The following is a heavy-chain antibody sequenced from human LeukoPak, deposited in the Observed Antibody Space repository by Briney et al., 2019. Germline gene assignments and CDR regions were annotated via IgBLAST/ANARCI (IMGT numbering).Heavy chain of an antibody. CDR2: INHSGST. CDR1: GGSFSGYY. V-gene: IGHV4-34*01. Sequence: SETLSLTCAVYGGSFSGYYWSWIRQPPGKGLEWIGEINHSGSTNYNPSLKSRVTISVDTSRNQFSLRLNSVTAADTAVYYCARHIPVIWSSGYYYGIDVWGQGTTVTVSS. CDR3: ARHIPVIWSSGYYYGIDV. D-gene: IGHD3-3*01. J-gene: IGHJ6*02.